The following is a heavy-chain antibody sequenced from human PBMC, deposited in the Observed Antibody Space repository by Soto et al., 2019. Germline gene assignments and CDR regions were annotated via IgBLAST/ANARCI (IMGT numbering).Heavy chain of an antibody. J-gene: IGHJ3*02. Sequence: QVQLVQSGTEVKKPGASVKVSCKASGYTFTIYYMHWVRQDPGQGLEWMGMINPSVASTNYAQKFQCRVSLTRDTAANTVYLALSSLRSEDPAVYYCARDSKLHSAISFMEAFDSWGHWTMVFVSS. D-gene: IGHD3-3*01. CDR3: ARDSKLHSAISFMEAFDS. CDR2: INPSVAST. V-gene: IGHV1-46*01. CDR1: GYTFTIYY.